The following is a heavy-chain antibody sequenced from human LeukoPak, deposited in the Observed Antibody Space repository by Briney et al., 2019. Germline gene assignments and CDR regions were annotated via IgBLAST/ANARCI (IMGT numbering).Heavy chain of an antibody. V-gene: IGHV3-23*01. Sequence: GGSLRLPYAASGFTFSSYAMSWVRQAPGKGLEWVSVISGSGGSTHYADSVKGRFTISRDNSKNTLYMQMNSLRAEDTAVYYCAKESPHFDYWGQGTLVTVSS. CDR3: AKESPHFDY. CDR2: ISGSGGST. CDR1: GFTFSSYA. J-gene: IGHJ4*02. D-gene: IGHD3-3*02.